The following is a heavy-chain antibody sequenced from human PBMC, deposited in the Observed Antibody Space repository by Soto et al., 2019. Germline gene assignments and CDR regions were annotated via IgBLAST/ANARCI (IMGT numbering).Heavy chain of an antibody. Sequence: EVQLVESGGGLVQPGGSLRLSCAVSGFTFSSYSMNWVRQAPGKGLEWVSYISSGSGTTFYAYSVKSRFSISRDNANNSLYLPMNSLRVEDTAVYYCAKIWTYLRMDVWGQGTTVTVSS. CDR2: ISSGSGTT. V-gene: IGHV3-48*01. CDR3: AKIWTYLRMDV. J-gene: IGHJ6*02. CDR1: GFTFSSYS. D-gene: IGHD1-7*01.